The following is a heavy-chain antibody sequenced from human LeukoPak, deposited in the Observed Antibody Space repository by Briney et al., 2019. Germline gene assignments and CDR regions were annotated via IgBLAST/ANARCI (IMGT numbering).Heavy chain of an antibody. CDR1: GGSISSYY. CDR3: ARDRSDPYYYGSGSNESERYYYYGMDV. CDR2: IYTSGST. D-gene: IGHD3-10*01. J-gene: IGHJ6*02. V-gene: IGHV4-4*07. Sequence: SETLSLTCAVSGGSISSYYWSWIRQPAGKGLEWIGRIYTSGSTNYNPSLKSRVTMSVDTSKNQFSLKLSSVTAADTAVYYCARDRSDPYYYGSGSNESERYYYYGMDVWGQGTLVTVSS.